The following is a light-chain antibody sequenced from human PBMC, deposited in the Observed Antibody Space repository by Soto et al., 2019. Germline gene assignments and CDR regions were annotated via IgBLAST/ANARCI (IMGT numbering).Light chain of an antibody. CDR2: GAS. CDR1: QSVSSN. CDR3: QQYNNWPST. J-gene: IGKJ1*01. Sequence: IVMTQSPATLSVSPGERATLSCRASQSVSSNLAWYQQKPGQAPRLLIYGASTRATGIPARFSGSGSGTEFTLTISSLQSEDFAVYYCQQYNNWPSTFGQGTKVDNK. V-gene: IGKV3-15*01.